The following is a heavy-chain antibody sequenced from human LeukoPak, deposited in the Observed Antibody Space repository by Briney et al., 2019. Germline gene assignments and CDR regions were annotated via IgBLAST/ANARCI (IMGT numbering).Heavy chain of an antibody. J-gene: IGHJ4*02. CDR1: GYSFTNYW. V-gene: IGHV5-51*01. D-gene: IGHD3-22*01. CDR3: ARRGYDSRGYHFYFDY. Sequence: GGSLKISCKASGYSFTNYWIGWVRQMPGKGLEWMGIIYPGTSDTKYSPSFQGHVTVSADKSISTAYLQWSSLKASDTAMYYCARRGYDSRGYHFYFDYWGQGTLVTVSS. CDR2: IYPGTSDT.